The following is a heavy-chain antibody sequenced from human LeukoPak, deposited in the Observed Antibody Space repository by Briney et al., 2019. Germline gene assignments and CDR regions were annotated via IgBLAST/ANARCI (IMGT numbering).Heavy chain of an antibody. D-gene: IGHD2-2*02. CDR1: GYTFTDLS. Sequence: ASVKVSCKVSGYTFTDLSMHWVRQAPGKGLEWMGGFDPEDGETIYAQKFQGRVTMTEDTSTDTAYMELSSLRSEDTALYYCATPTSLIYPHFDYWGQGTLVTVSS. CDR3: ATPTSLIYPHFDY. CDR2: FDPEDGET. V-gene: IGHV1-24*01. J-gene: IGHJ4*02.